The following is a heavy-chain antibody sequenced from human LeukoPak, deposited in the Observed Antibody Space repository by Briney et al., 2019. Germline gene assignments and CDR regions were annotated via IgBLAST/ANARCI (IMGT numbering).Heavy chain of an antibody. CDR3: ARVVGSSGWYLGY. CDR1: GFTFSNSW. V-gene: IGHV3-74*01. CDR2: INSDGSST. Sequence: GGSLRLSCAASGFTFSNSWMHWVRQAPGKGLVWVSRINSDGSSTSYADSVKGRFTISRDNAKNTLYLQMNSLRAEDTAVYYCARVVGSSGWYLGYWGQGTLVTVSS. D-gene: IGHD6-19*01. J-gene: IGHJ4*02.